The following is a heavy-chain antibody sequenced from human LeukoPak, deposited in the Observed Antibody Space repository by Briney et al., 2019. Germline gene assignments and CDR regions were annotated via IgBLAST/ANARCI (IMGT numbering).Heavy chain of an antibody. CDR2: IIPIFGTA. D-gene: IGHD6-13*01. Sequence: ASVKVSCKASGGTFSSYAISWVRQAPGQGLEWMGGIIPIFGTANYAQKFQGRVTITADESTSTAYMELSSLRSEDTAVYYCARDPLSRAGNIGSSWYYFDYWGQGTLVTVSS. CDR1: GGTFSSYA. V-gene: IGHV1-69*13. J-gene: IGHJ4*02. CDR3: ARDPLSRAGNIGSSWYYFDY.